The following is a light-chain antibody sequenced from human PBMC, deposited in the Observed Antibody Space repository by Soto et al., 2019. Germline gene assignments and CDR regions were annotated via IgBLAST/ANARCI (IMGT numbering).Light chain of an antibody. J-gene: IGLJ2*01. CDR3: QVWDSSVDRVAV. Sequence: SYELTQPPSVSVAPGQPARITCGGDNIGHKSVHWYRQKPGQAPVMVVYDDYDRPSGIPERFSGSNSGNTATLTISGVEAGDEADYYYQVWDSSVDRVAVFGGGTKLTVL. CDR1: NIGHKS. V-gene: IGLV3-21*02. CDR2: DDY.